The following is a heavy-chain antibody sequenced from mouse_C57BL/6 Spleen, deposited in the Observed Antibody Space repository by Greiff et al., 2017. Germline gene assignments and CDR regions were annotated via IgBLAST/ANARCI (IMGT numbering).Heavy chain of an antibody. Sequence: VQLQQSGPELVKPGASVKISCKASGYAFSSSWMNWVKQRPGKGLEWIGRIYPGDGDTNYNGKFKGKATLTADKSSSTAYMQLSSLTSEDSAVYFCARWYEGSSYVDWYFDVWGTGTTVTVSA. J-gene: IGHJ1*03. CDR2: IYPGDGDT. CDR1: GYAFSSSW. CDR3: ARWYEGSSYVDWYFDV. D-gene: IGHD1-1*01. V-gene: IGHV1-82*01.